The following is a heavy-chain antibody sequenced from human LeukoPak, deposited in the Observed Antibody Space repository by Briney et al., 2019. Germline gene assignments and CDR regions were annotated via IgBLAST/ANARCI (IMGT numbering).Heavy chain of an antibody. V-gene: IGHV3-30-3*01. CDR3: ASRTNSGPPF. D-gene: IGHD3-10*01. J-gene: IGHJ1*01. CDR1: GFTFSDCA. CDR2: ISYDGSNK. Sequence: GRSLRLSCAASGFTFSDCAVHWVRQAPGKRLEWVALISYDGSNKYYADSVKGRFTISRDNSKNTMSLQMNSLRREDTAVYYCASRTNSGPPFWGQGTLVTVSS.